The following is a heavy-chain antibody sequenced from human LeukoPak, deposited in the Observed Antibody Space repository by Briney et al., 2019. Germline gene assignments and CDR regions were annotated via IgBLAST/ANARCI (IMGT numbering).Heavy chain of an antibody. Sequence: GGSLRLSCAASEFTFSNYAMHWDRQAPGKGLEWVTVISYDGSNKYYADSVRGRFTISRDNSKNTLYLQMNSLRPEDTAVYYCARRAEQLCLDYWGQGTLVTVSS. J-gene: IGHJ4*02. D-gene: IGHD6-6*01. CDR1: EFTFSNYA. CDR2: ISYDGSNK. CDR3: ARRAEQLCLDY. V-gene: IGHV3-30*04.